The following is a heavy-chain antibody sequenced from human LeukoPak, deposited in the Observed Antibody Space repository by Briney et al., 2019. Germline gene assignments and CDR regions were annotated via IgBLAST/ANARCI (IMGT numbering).Heavy chain of an antibody. CDR3: AKQGVDPVPRFSLYYYMDV. CDR2: ITWDGGIT. V-gene: IGHV3-43*01. CDR1: GFTFEDYT. Sequence: GGSLRLSCAASGFTFEDYTMHWVRQAPGKGLGWISLITWDGGITYYADSVKGRFTISRDNSQNSLYLQMNSLRTEDTALYYCAKQGVDPVPRFSLYYYMDVWGKGTTVTVSS. D-gene: IGHD3-10*01. J-gene: IGHJ6*03.